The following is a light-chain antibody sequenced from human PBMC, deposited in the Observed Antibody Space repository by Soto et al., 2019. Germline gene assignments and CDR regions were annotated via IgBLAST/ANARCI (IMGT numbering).Light chain of an antibody. CDR3: QHYNSFPWT. J-gene: IGKJ1*01. CDR2: KAS. Sequence: DIQMTQSPSTPSASVGDRVTTTCRASQSISSWMAWYQQKPGKAPKLLIYKASSLESGVPSRFSGSGSGTEFSLTISSLQPDDFATYYCQHYNSFPWTFGQGTKVDI. V-gene: IGKV1-5*03. CDR1: QSISSW.